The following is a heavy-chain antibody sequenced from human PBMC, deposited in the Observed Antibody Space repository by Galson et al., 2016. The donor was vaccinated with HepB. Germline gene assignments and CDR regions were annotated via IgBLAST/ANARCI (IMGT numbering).Heavy chain of an antibody. Sequence: SETLSLTCIVSGGSIGSSGHFWGWIRQPPGKSLQWIGSVSYGSTYYNPSLKSRVTISVDTSRNQFSMKFNSVIATDTAVYYCVKEAYTYGALHDYFEYWGQGTLVTVSS. CDR2: VSYGST. CDR3: VKEAYTYGALHDYFEY. J-gene: IGHJ4*02. V-gene: IGHV4-39*02. CDR1: GGSIGSSGHF. D-gene: IGHD4/OR15-4a*01.